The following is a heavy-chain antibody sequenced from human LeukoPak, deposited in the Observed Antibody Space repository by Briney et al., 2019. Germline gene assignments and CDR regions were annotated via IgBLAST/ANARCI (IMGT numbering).Heavy chain of an antibody. D-gene: IGHD5-18*01. J-gene: IGHJ4*02. CDR2: INPSGGST. Sequence: ASVKVSCKASGYTFTSYYMHWVRQAPGQGLEWMGIINPSGGSTSYAQKFQGRVTMTRDTSTSTVYMELSSLRSEDTGVYYCARDQQTRGYSYGCDYWGQGTLVTVSS. CDR1: GYTFTSYY. CDR3: ARDQQTRGYSYGCDY. V-gene: IGHV1-46*01.